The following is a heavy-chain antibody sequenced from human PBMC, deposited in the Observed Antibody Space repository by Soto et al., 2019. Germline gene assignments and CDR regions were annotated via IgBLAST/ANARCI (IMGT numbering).Heavy chain of an antibody. Sequence: GGSLRLSCAASGFTFSNAWMSWVRQAPGKGLEWVGRIKCKTDGGTTDYAAPVKGRFTISRDDSKNTLYLQMNSLKTEDTAVYYCTTDPPLYYYDSSGYAFDIWGQGTMVTVSS. V-gene: IGHV3-15*01. CDR2: IKCKTDGGTT. D-gene: IGHD3-22*01. CDR1: GFTFSNAW. CDR3: TTDPPLYYYDSSGYAFDI. J-gene: IGHJ3*02.